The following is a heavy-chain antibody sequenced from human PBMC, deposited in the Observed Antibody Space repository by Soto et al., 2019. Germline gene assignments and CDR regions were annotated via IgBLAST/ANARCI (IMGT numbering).Heavy chain of an antibody. CDR2: IYPGDFDI. J-gene: IGHJ4*02. Sequence: GESLKISCKGSGYKFIGYWIGWVRQVPGKGLEWMGSIYPGDFDIKYGPSFQGQVTISADKSITTVYLQWSSLKASDTGTYYCATASGGEYYDRRSRYSAYWGQGTQVTVSS. CDR1: GYKFIGYW. CDR3: ATASGGEYYDRRSRYSAY. V-gene: IGHV5-51*01. D-gene: IGHD3-16*01.